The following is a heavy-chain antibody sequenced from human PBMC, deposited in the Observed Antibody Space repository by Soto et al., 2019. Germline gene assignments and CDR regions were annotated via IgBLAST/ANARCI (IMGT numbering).Heavy chain of an antibody. J-gene: IGHJ6*02. V-gene: IGHV3-21*01. CDR1: GFTFSSYS. CDR2: ISSSSSYI. CDR3: AREPAGELERQRYYYYGMDV. Sequence: PGGSLRLSCAASGFTFSSYSMNWVRQAPGKGLEWVSSISSSSSYIYYADSVKGRFTISRDNAKNSLYLQMNSLRAEDTAVYYCAREPAGELERQRYYYYGMDVWGQGTTVTVSS. D-gene: IGHD1-1*01.